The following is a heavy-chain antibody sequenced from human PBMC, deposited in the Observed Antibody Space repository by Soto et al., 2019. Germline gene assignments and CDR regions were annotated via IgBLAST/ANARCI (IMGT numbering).Heavy chain of an antibody. V-gene: IGHV3-23*01. CDR1: GFTFSNAW. Sequence: PGGSLRLSCAASGFTFSNAWMNWVRQAPGKGLEWVSAISGSGGTTYYADSVKGRFTFSRDNSKNTLYLQMNSLRAEDTAVYYCAKTANGWFSAFDIWGQGTMVTVSS. CDR3: AKTANGWFSAFDI. CDR2: ISGSGGTT. D-gene: IGHD6-19*01. J-gene: IGHJ3*02.